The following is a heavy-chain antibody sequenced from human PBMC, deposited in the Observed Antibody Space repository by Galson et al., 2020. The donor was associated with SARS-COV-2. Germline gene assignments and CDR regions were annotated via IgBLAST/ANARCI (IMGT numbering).Heavy chain of an antibody. CDR1: GFTVGSRW. CDR2: INPPAET. D-gene: IGHD3-10*01. CDR3: LREGDTIYPDY. V-gene: IGHV3-53*01. Sequence: GGSLRLSCPASGFTVGSRWISWVRQSPGKGLEWVSLINPPAETFYSDSIKGRFTIFRDISRNTVFLQMNSLRAEDTAVYYCLREGDTIYPDYWGPGTLVTVSS. J-gene: IGHJ4*02.